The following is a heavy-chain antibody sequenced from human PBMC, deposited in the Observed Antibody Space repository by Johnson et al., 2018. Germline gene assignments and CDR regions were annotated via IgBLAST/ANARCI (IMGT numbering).Heavy chain of an antibody. CDR2: IKSKSDGEAI. CDR3: SILTGYYIWENYYAMDV. D-gene: IGHD3-9*01. J-gene: IGHJ6*02. Sequence: VQLVQSGGGLVRPGGSLRLSCAGSGFTFSYAWMTWVRQAPGKGLEYVGHIKSKSDGEAIDYAAPVKGRFTIWRDDSKSTLYLQMNSLRAEDTDVYYCSILTGYYIWENYYAMDVWGQGTTVTVSS. CDR1: GFTFSYAW. V-gene: IGHV3-15*01.